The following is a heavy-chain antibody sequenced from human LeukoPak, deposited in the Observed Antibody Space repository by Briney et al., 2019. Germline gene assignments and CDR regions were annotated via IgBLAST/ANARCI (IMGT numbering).Heavy chain of an antibody. J-gene: IGHJ5*02. Sequence: GGSLRLSCEASGFTFRNYYISWFRQAPGKGLEWVSGISPSGSISYYAESVKGRFTNSRDNSKNTLYLQMNSLRAEDTAVYYCATGDKELLFKRRKGGFDPWGQGTLVTVSS. V-gene: IGHV3-23*01. CDR1: GFTFRNYY. CDR2: ISPSGSIS. CDR3: ATGDKELLFKRRKGGFDP. D-gene: IGHD2-2*01.